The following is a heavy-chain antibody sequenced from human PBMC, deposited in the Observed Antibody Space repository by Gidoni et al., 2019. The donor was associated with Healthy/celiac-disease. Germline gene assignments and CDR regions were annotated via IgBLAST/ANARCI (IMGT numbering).Heavy chain of an antibody. CDR2: IYYSGST. J-gene: IGHJ3*02. CDR1: GVSISSYS. Sequence: QVQLQESGPGRVKPSETLSLTFTGYGVSISSYSWSWIRQPPGKGLEWIGYIYYSGSTHYNPSLKSRVTISVDTSKNQFSRKLSSVTAADTAVYYCARVLWFGELLGAFDIWGQGTMVTVSS. V-gene: IGHV4-59*01. CDR3: ARVLWFGELLGAFDI. D-gene: IGHD3-10*01.